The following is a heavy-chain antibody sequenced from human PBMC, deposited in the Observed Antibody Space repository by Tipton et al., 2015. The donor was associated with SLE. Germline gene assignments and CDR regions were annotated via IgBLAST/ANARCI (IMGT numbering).Heavy chain of an antibody. J-gene: IGHJ3*02. Sequence: SLRLSCTASGFTFGDYAMSWVRPAPGKGLEWVAVISYDGSNKYYADSVKGRFTISRDNSKNTLYLQMNSLRAEDTAVYYCARHGSGGSCCHAFDIWGQGTMVTVSS. CDR3: ARHGSGGSCCHAFDI. D-gene: IGHD2-15*01. V-gene: IGHV3-30*04. CDR2: ISYDGSNK. CDR1: GFTFGDYA.